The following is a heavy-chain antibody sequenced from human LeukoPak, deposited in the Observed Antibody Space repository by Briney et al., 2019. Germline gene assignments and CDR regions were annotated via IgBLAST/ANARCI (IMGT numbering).Heavy chain of an antibody. Sequence: GGSLRLSCAASGFTFSSYAMHWVRQAPGKGLEYVSAISSNGGSTYYANSVKGRFTISRDNSKNTLYLQMGSLRAEDMAVYYCARDRVPDSSGYYWVGAFDIWGQGTMVTVSS. CDR1: GFTFSSYA. CDR3: ARDRVPDSSGYYWVGAFDI. D-gene: IGHD3-22*01. V-gene: IGHV3-64*01. J-gene: IGHJ3*02. CDR2: ISSNGGST.